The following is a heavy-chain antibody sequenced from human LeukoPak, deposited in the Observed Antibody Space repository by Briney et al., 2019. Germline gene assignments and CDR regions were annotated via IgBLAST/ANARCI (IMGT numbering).Heavy chain of an antibody. CDR2: INPNSGGT. CDR3: ARDLRIYYYYMDV. V-gene: IGHV1-2*02. Sequence: ASVKVSCKASGYTFTGYYMYWVRQAPGQGLGWMGWINPNSGGTNYAQKFQGRVTMTRDTSISTAYMELSRLRSDDTAVYYCARDLRIYYYYMDVWGKGTTVTVSS. CDR1: GYTFTGYY. D-gene: IGHD3-3*02. J-gene: IGHJ6*03.